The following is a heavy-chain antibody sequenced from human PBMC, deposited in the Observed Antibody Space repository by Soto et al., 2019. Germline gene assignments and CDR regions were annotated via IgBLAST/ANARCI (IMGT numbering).Heavy chain of an antibody. Sequence: SETLSLTCTVSGGSVSNISDYWSWVRQPPGKGLEWIGYIYYSGSADYNPSLGSRVTISLDTSKNQFSLKLSSVTTADTAVYYCARGAGFGYYYYHMDLWGQGTTVTVS. CDR3: ARGAGFGYYYYHMDL. J-gene: IGHJ6*02. V-gene: IGHV4-61*01. CDR1: GGSVSNISDY. CDR2: IYYSGSA. D-gene: IGHD1-26*01.